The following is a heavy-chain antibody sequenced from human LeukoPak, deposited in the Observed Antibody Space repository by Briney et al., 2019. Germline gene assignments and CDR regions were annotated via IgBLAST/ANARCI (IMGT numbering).Heavy chain of an antibody. V-gene: IGHV1-69*04. Sequence: SVKVSCKASGGTFSSYAISWVRQAPGQGLEWMGRIIPIFGIANYAQKFQGRVTITADKSTSTAYMELSSLRSEDTAVYYCARDGSGGVVPAAIGGYNWFDPWGQGTLVTVSS. J-gene: IGHJ5*02. CDR1: GGTFSSYA. CDR2: IIPIFGIA. D-gene: IGHD2-2*02. CDR3: ARDGSGGVVPAAIGGYNWFDP.